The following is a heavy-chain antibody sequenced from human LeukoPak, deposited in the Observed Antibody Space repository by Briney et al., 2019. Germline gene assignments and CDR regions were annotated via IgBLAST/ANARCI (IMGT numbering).Heavy chain of an antibody. CDR1: GFTFDDYA. CDR2: ISWNSGSI. Sequence: GGSLRLSCAASGFTFDDYAMHWVRQAPGKGLEWVSGISWNSGSIGYADSVKGRFTISRDNAKNSLYLQMNSLRAEDTALYYCAKGGPPVPAAIEDYYYYGMDVWGQGTTVTVSS. V-gene: IGHV3-9*01. CDR3: AKGGPPVPAAIEDYYYYGMDV. J-gene: IGHJ6*02. D-gene: IGHD2-2*01.